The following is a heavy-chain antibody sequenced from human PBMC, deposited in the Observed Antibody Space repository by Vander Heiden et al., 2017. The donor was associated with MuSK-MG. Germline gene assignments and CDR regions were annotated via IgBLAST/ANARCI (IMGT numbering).Heavy chain of an antibody. CDR3: AWSGN. D-gene: IGHD3-10*01. CDR2: ISSSSSNI. Sequence: EVQLVASGGGLVQPGGSLSPSCAASGFTFSTSGMTWVRQAPGKGLERISYISSSSSNIFYADSVKGRFTISRDNAKNSLYLQMNSLRAEDTAVYYCAWSGNWGQGTLVTVSS. CDR1: GFTFSTSG. V-gene: IGHV3-48*04. J-gene: IGHJ4*02.